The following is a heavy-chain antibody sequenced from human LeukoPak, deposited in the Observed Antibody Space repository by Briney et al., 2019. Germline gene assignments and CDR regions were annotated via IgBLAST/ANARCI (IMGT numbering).Heavy chain of an antibody. Sequence: GGSLRLSCAASGFTFSSYGMHWVRQAPGKGLEWVAVISYDGSNKYYADSVKGRFTISRDNSKNTLYLQMNSLRAEDTAVYYCAKKRSSDYYDSSGFFDYWGQGTLVTVSS. CDR2: ISYDGSNK. V-gene: IGHV3-30*18. J-gene: IGHJ4*02. D-gene: IGHD3-22*01. CDR1: GFTFSSYG. CDR3: AKKRSSDYYDSSGFFDY.